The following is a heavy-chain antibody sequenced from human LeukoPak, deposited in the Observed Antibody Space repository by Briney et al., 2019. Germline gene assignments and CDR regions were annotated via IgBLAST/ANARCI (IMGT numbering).Heavy chain of an antibody. D-gene: IGHD3-22*01. CDR2: TYYRSKWYN. J-gene: IGHJ4*02. Sequence: LSQTLSLTCAISGDSVSGNNAAWNWIRQSPSRGLEWLGRTYYRSKWYNDYAVSVKSRITINPDTSKNQLSLQLNSVTPEDTAVYYCARSPEAYDSCGCDYWGQGTLVTVSS. CDR3: ARSPEAYDSCGCDY. V-gene: IGHV6-1*01. CDR1: GDSVSGNNAA.